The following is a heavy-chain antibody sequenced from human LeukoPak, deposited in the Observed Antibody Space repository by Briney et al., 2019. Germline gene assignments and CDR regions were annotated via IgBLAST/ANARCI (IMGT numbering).Heavy chain of an antibody. CDR2: IYTSGTT. J-gene: IGHJ4*02. V-gene: IGHV4-4*07. CDR1: GGSISSYH. CDR3: ARVAWDLQKDY. D-gene: IGHD1-26*01. Sequence: SETLSLTCTVSGGSISSYHWSWIRQPAGKGLEWIGRIYTSGTTNYNPSLKSRVTMSVNTSKNQFSLKLRSVSAADTAVYYCARVAWDLQKDYWGQGTLVTVSS.